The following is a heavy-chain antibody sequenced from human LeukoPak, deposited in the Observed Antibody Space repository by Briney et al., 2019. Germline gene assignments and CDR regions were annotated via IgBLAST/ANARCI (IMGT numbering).Heavy chain of an antibody. CDR3: SAGVGRTDFDY. D-gene: IGHD1/OR15-1a*01. Sequence: GGSPRLSCAAPGFTFSKAWGKWVRQAPGEGLEWVGRIKSKSDDGTRDFAAPVKGRFTISRDDSKNTVYLQMNSLKIEDTAVYYCSAGVGRTDFDYWGQGTLVTVSS. V-gene: IGHV3-15*07. CDR2: IKSKSDDGTR. CDR1: GFTFSKAW. J-gene: IGHJ4*02.